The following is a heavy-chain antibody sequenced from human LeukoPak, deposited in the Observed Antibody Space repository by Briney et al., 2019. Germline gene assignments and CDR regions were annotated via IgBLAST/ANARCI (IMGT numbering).Heavy chain of an antibody. D-gene: IGHD3-10*01. CDR1: GFPFSSYS. V-gene: IGHV3-48*01. J-gene: IGHJ4*02. CDR2: ISNSRTT. Sequence: GGSLRLSCAASGFPFSSYSMNWVRQAPGEGLEWVSYISNSRTTSYADSVKGRFTISRDNAKNSLYLQMNSLRAEDTAVYYCARDLEGSGSFYRPSYDYWGQGTLVTVSS. CDR3: ARDLEGSGSFYRPSYDY.